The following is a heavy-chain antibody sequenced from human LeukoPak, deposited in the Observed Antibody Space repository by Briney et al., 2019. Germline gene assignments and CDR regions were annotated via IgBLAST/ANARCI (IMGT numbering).Heavy chain of an antibody. J-gene: IGHJ4*02. V-gene: IGHV4-30-2*01. D-gene: IGHD2-15*01. CDR3: ARGGGYCSGGSCYSGAPLDY. CDR2: IYHSGST. Sequence: SETLSLTCAVSGGSISSGGYSWSWIRQPPGKSLEWIGYIYHSGSTYYNPSLKSRVTISVDRSKNQFSLKLSSVTAADTAVYYCARGGGYCSGGSCYSGAPLDYWGQGTLVTVSS. CDR1: GGSISSGGYS.